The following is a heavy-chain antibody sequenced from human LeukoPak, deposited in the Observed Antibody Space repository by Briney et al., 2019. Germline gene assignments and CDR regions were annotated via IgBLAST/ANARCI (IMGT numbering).Heavy chain of an antibody. Sequence: GGSLRLSCAASGFTFDDYGMSWVRQAPGKGLEWVSAISGSGGSTYYADSVKGRFTISRDNSKNTLYLQMNSLRPEDTAVYYCAKSIPTIAVAVSTRQWGQGTLVTVSS. V-gene: IGHV3-23*01. CDR2: ISGSGGST. D-gene: IGHD6-19*01. J-gene: IGHJ4*02. CDR3: AKSIPTIAVAVSTRQ. CDR1: GFTFDDYG.